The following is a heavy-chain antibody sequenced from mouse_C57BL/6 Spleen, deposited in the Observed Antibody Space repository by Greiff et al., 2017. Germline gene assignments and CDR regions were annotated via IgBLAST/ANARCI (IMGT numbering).Heavy chain of an antibody. D-gene: IGHD2-4*01. CDR3: ARSRIYYDYGDAMDY. Sequence: QVQLQQPGAELVKPGASVKLSCKASGYTFTSYWMHWVKQRPGQGLEWIGMIHPNSGSTNYNEKFKSKATLTVDKSSSTAYMQLSSLTSEDSAVYYCARSRIYYDYGDAMDYWGQGTSVTVSS. CDR1: GYTFTSYW. CDR2: IHPNSGST. V-gene: IGHV1-64*01. J-gene: IGHJ4*01.